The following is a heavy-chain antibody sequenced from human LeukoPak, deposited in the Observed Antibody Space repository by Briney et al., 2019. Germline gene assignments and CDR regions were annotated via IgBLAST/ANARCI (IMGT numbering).Heavy chain of an antibody. J-gene: IGHJ6*03. Sequence: GGSLRLSCAASGFTFSSYGMHWVRQAPGKGLEWVAFIRYDGSNKYYADSVKGRFTISRDNSKNTLYLQMNSLRAEDTAVYYCAKDKAEPSGYCSSTSCYNYYYYMDVWGKGTTVTISS. D-gene: IGHD2-2*02. CDR2: IRYDGSNK. CDR1: GFTFSSYG. CDR3: AKDKAEPSGYCSSTSCYNYYYYMDV. V-gene: IGHV3-30*02.